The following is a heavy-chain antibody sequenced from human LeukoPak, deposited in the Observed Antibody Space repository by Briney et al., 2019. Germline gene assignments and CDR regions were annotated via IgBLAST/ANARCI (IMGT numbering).Heavy chain of an antibody. V-gene: IGHV3-21*01. J-gene: IGHJ5*02. CDR2: ISSSSSYI. CDR1: GFTFSSYS. D-gene: IGHD3-22*01. Sequence: GGSLRLSCAASGFTFSSYSMNWVRQAPGKGLEWVSSISSSSSYIYYADSVKGRFTISRDNAKKSLYLQMNSLRAEDTAVYYCARTYYYDSSGYREDWFDPWGQGTLVTVPS. CDR3: ARTYYYDSSGYREDWFDP.